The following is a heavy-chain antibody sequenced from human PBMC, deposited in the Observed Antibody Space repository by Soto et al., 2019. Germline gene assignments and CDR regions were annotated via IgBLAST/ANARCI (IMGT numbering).Heavy chain of an antibody. D-gene: IGHD1-1*01. CDR2: IYATGTT. Sequence: AETLSLTGTVSGASMSCFYWSWIRKSAGKGLEWMGRIYATGTTDYNPSLKSRVMMSVDTSKKQFSLKLRSVTAADTAVYYCVRDGTKTLRDWFDPWGQGISVTVSS. J-gene: IGHJ5*02. CDR3: VRDGTKTLRDWFDP. V-gene: IGHV4-4*07. CDR1: GASMSCFY.